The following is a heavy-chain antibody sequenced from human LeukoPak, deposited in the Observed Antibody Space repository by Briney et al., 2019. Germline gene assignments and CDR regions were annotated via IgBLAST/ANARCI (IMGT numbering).Heavy chain of an antibody. CDR3: ARGEQWPY. Sequence: GGSLRLSCAASGFTFSTYSMNWVRQAPGKGLEWVSYISSGSSTINYADSVKGRFTISRDNAKNSLYLQMNSLRAEDTAVYYCARGEQWPYWGQGTLVTVSS. CDR2: ISSGSSTI. V-gene: IGHV3-48*01. D-gene: IGHD6-19*01. J-gene: IGHJ4*02. CDR1: GFTFSTYS.